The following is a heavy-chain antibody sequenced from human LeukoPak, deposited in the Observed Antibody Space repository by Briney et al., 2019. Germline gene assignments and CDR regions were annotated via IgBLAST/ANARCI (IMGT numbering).Heavy chain of an antibody. V-gene: IGHV4-39*07. CDR2: IYYSGST. Sequence: SETLSLTCTVSGGSISSSSYYWGWIRQPPGKGLEWIGSIYYSGSTYYNPSLKSRVTISVDTSKNQFSLKLSSVTAADTAVYYCATTGYSYGFSPYYFDYWGQGTLVTVSS. D-gene: IGHD5-18*01. CDR1: GGSISSSSYY. J-gene: IGHJ4*02. CDR3: ATTGYSYGFSPYYFDY.